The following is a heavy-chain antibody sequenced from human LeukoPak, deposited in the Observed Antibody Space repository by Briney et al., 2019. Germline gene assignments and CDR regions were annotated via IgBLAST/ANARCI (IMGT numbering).Heavy chain of an antibody. CDR3: ASGMAMTGDGPFDF. Sequence: PGGSLRLSCVASGFTFTNYGMDWVRQAPGKGLEWVSGVSNRDGSAYYADSVKGRFSVSRDNSKNTLHLQMNSLRDEDTALYYCASGMAMTGDGPFDFWGQGTRVIVSS. V-gene: IGHV3-23*01. D-gene: IGHD6-19*01. CDR2: VSNRDGSA. J-gene: IGHJ4*02. CDR1: GFTFTNYG.